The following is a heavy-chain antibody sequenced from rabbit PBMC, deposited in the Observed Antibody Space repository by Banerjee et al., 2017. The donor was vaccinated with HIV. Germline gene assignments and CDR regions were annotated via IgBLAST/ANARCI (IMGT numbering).Heavy chain of an antibody. D-gene: IGHD6-1*01. Sequence: QSVEESGGRLVQPGGSLTLSCKASGFDFNSYYISWVRQAPGKGLEWIACINTSSGNAVYANWAKGRFTISKTSSTTVTLQMTSLTAADTATYFCARDTGYAGYGYGGYLWGQGTLVTVS. CDR3: ARDTGYAGYGYGGYL. CDR2: INTSSGNA. J-gene: IGHJ4*01. CDR1: GFDFNSYY. V-gene: IGHV1S40*01.